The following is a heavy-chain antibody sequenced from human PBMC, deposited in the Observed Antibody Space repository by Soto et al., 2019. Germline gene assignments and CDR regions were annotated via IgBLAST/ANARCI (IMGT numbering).Heavy chain of an antibody. CDR2: ISPIFGST. Sequence: VQLVQSGAEVKKPGSSVKVSCRASGATFRSYAFTWVRQAPGQGLEWMGGISPIFGSTIYARQFQGRVTITADDSASTAYMELNSLSSEDKAVYYCAGDYGVYDWYGMDVWGQGTTVTVSS. CDR1: GATFRSYA. V-gene: IGHV1-69*01. J-gene: IGHJ6*02. D-gene: IGHD4-17*01. CDR3: AGDYGVYDWYGMDV.